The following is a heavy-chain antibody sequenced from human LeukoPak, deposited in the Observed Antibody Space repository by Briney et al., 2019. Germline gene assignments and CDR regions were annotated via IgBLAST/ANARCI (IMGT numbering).Heavy chain of an antibody. CDR1: GFTFSSYE. CDR2: ISSSGSTI. D-gene: IGHD6-19*01. CDR3: AKGEQWLVLYFQH. V-gene: IGHV3-48*03. J-gene: IGHJ1*01. Sequence: SGGSLRLSCAASGFTFSSYEMNWVRQAPGKGLEWVSYISSSGSTIYYADSVKGRFTISRDNSKNTLYLQMNSLRAEDTAVYYCAKGEQWLVLYFQHWGQGTLVTVSS.